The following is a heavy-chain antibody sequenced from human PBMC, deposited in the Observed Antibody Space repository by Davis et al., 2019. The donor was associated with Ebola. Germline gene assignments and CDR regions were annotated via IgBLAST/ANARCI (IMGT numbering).Heavy chain of an antibody. D-gene: IGHD5-18*01. J-gene: IGHJ4*02. CDR3: ARGRRYSYGPPRY. Sequence: SETLSLACAVYGGSFSDSYWSWIRQPPGKGLEWIGEINHSGSTNYNPSLKSRVTISVDTSKNQFSLKLSSVTAADTAVYYCARGRRYSYGPPRYWGQGTLVTVSS. CDR2: INHSGST. CDR1: GGSFSDSY. V-gene: IGHV4-34*01.